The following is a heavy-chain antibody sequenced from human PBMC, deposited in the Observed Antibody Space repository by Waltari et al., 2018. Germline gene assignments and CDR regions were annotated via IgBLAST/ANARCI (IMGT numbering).Heavy chain of an antibody. J-gene: IGHJ6*03. D-gene: IGHD6-13*01. CDR1: GGSISSYY. CDR3: ARGVAAAGNSFYYYYMDV. V-gene: IGHV4-4*07. CDR2: IYTNGST. Sequence: QVQLQESGPGLVKPSETLSLTCTVSGGSISSYYWSWIRQPAGKGLEWIGRIYTNGSTNYNPSLKSRVTMSVDTSKNQFSLKLSSVTAADTAVYYCARGVAAAGNSFYYYYMDVWGKGTTVTISS.